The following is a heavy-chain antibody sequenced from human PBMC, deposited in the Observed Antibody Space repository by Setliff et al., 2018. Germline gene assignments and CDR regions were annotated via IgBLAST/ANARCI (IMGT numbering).Heavy chain of an antibody. CDR2: ISGSGGST. CDR3: VLFGDRDTVDS. D-gene: IGHD3-16*01. Sequence: PGGSLRLSCAASGFTFSSSAMRWVRQAPGKGLEWVSAISGSGGSTYYADSVKGRFNISRDNAKNSLYLQMNSLRAEDTAFYHCVLFGDRDTVDSWGQGTMVTVSS. J-gene: IGHJ3*02. V-gene: IGHV3-23*01. CDR1: GFTFSSSA.